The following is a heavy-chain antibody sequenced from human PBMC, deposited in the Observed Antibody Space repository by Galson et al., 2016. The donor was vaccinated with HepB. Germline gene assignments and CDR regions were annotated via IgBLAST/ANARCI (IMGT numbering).Heavy chain of an antibody. V-gene: IGHV3-30*03. D-gene: IGHD5-18*01. J-gene: IGHJ4*02. Sequence: SLRLSCAASGFPFGSYAMHWVRQAPGKGLEWVSVISYDGSTKYYADSMKDRFTISRDNSKNTLYLQMNSLRTEDTAVYYCATVRDIQVWSSFDSWGQGTLVTVPS. CDR3: ATVRDIQVWSSFDS. CDR2: ISYDGSTK. CDR1: GFPFGSYA.